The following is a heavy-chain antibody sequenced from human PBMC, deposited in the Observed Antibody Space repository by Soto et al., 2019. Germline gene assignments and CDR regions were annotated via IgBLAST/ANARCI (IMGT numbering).Heavy chain of an antibody. CDR3: ARDGGWSIFDY. CDR1: EFTFSNYW. D-gene: IGHD6-19*01. V-gene: IGHV3-74*01. CDR2: ISGDGIST. J-gene: IGHJ4*02. Sequence: GGSLRLSCAASEFTFSNYWMHWVRQAPGKGLVWVSRISGDGISTNYADSVKGRFTISRDNAKNTMYLQMNSLRAEDTAMYYCARDGGWSIFDYWGQGTLVTVSS.